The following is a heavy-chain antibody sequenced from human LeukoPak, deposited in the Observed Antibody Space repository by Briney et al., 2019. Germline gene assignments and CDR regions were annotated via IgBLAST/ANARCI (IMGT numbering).Heavy chain of an antibody. CDR2: IYYSGST. V-gene: IGHV4-39*07. CDR1: GGSISSSSYY. Sequence: PSETLSLTCTVSGGSISSSSYYWGWIRQPPGKGLEWIGSIYYSGSTYYNPSLKSRVTISVDTSKNQFSLKLSSVTAADTAVYYCATRPSITMGLFVYWGQGTLVTVSS. D-gene: IGHD3-10*01. J-gene: IGHJ4*02. CDR3: ATRPSITMGLFVY.